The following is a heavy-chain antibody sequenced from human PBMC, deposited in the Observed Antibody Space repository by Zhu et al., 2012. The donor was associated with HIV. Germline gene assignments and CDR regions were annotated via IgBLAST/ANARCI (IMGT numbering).Heavy chain of an antibody. CDR2: VYTSGST. Sequence: QVQLQESGPGLVKASETLSLTCTVSGGSISSYYYNWIRQPAGKGLEWIGRVYTSGSTNYNPSLESPVTMSVDTSKNQVSLKMNSVTAADTAVYYCAREVGAVAGRAYYYGMDVWGQGTTVTVSS. V-gene: IGHV4-4*07. CDR3: AREVGAVAGRAYYYGMDV. D-gene: IGHD6-19*01. CDR1: GGSISSYY. J-gene: IGHJ6*02.